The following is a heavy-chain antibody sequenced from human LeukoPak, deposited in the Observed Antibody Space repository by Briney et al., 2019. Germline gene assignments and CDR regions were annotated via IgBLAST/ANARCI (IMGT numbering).Heavy chain of an antibody. CDR2: IWYDGSNK. Sequence: GGSLRLSCAASGFTFSSYGMHWVRQAPGKGLEWVAVIWYDGSNKYYADSVKGRFTISRDNSKNTLYLQMNSLRAEDTAVYYCAKAPSGSYYYFDYWGQGTLVTVSS. CDR3: AKAPSGSYYYFDY. D-gene: IGHD1-26*01. CDR1: GFTFSSYG. V-gene: IGHV3-30*02. J-gene: IGHJ4*02.